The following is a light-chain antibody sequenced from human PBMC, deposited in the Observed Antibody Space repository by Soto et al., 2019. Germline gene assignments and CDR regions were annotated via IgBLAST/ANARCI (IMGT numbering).Light chain of an antibody. V-gene: IGKV1-17*01. Sequence: DIQLTQSPSSLSASVGDRVTITCRASQGVSNYLTWYQQKPGEAPKRLIYAASTLHSGVPSRFSGSGSGTEFTLTISSLQPEDFAIYYCLHHNTFPWTFGQGTRVDI. J-gene: IGKJ1*01. CDR2: AAS. CDR3: LHHNTFPWT. CDR1: QGVSNY.